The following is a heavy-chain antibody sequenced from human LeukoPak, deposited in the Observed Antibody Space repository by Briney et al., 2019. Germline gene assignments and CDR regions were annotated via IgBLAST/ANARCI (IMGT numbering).Heavy chain of an antibody. CDR1: GYTFTSYG. V-gene: IGHV1-18*01. CDR2: ISAYNGNT. D-gene: IGHD3-22*01. Sequence: GASVKVSCKASGYTFTSYGISWVRQAPGQGLEWMGWISAYNGNTNYAQKLQGRVTMTTDTSTSTAYMELRSLRSDDTAVYYCARVSAAYYDSSGYYYYYYYMDVWGKGTTVTVSS. CDR3: ARVSAAYYDSSGYYYYYYYMDV. J-gene: IGHJ6*03.